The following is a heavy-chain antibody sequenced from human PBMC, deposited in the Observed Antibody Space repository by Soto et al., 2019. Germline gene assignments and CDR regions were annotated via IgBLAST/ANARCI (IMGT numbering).Heavy chain of an antibody. CDR3: ARDPGVTPIY. CDR1: GFTFSSYG. Sequence: QVQLVESGGGVVQPGRSLRLSCAASGFTFSSYGMHWVRQAPGKGLEWVAVIWYDGSNKYYADSVKGRFTTSTDNSKNTLYLQMISLRAEDTAVYYCARDPGVTPIYWGQGTLVTVSS. D-gene: IGHD2-21*02. CDR2: IWYDGSNK. J-gene: IGHJ4*02. V-gene: IGHV3-33*01.